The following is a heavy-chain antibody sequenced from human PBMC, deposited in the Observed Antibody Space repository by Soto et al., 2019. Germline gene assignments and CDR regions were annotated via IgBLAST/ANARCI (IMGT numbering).Heavy chain of an antibody. CDR2: MNPYNGNA. J-gene: IGHJ4*02. V-gene: IGHV1-8*01. CDR1: GYSFITYD. CDR3: ARREQRSGPPYFAS. D-gene: IGHD4-17*01. Sequence: QVQLVQSGAEVKKPGASVKVSCKASGYSFITYDINWVRQAPGQGLGWMGWMNPYNGNAGYAQKFQGRVTMTRNTSISTAYMERSSMRSNDAAVYCCARREQRSGPPYFASWGQGTLVTVSS.